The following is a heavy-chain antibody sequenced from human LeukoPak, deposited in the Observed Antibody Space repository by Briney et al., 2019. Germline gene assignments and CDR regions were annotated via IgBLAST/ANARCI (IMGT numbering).Heavy chain of an antibody. Sequence: PGGSLRLSCVASGFTFSYYSMNWARQAPGKGLEWVSAISGSGGAAYYADSVKGRFTISRDNSKNTLYVQMNSLRADDTAVYYCAKGSSTVTTRAAFDIWGQGTLVTVSS. CDR1: GFTFSYYS. CDR2: ISGSGGAA. V-gene: IGHV3-23*01. D-gene: IGHD4-17*01. J-gene: IGHJ3*02. CDR3: AKGSSTVTTRAAFDI.